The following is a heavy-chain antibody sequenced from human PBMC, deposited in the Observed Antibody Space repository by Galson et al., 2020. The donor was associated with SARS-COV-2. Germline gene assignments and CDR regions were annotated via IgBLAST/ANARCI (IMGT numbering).Heavy chain of an antibody. V-gene: IGHV3-7*01. J-gene: IGHJ3*01. CDR1: GFTISRFW. Sequence: GGSLRLSCVGSGFTISRFWMNWVRQAPGKGLEWVANIKPDGSQQQYMDSVKGRFVISRDNAQNSVYLQMNGLRAEDTAVYYCAKYGVGLLWGQGTMVTVSS. CDR2: IKPDGSQQ. CDR3: AKYGVGLL. D-gene: IGHD4-17*01.